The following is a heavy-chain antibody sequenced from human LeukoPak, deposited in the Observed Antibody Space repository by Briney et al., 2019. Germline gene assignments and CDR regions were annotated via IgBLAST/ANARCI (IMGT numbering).Heavy chain of an antibody. CDR2: ISIDGSEK. J-gene: IGHJ4*02. CDR3: ANPQSRGYDYVDY. Sequence: GGSLRHSCAASGFTFRNYGMHWVRQAPGKGLEWVAVISIDGSEKYYADSVKGRFTISRDNSRNTLYLQMNSLRGDDTAVYYCANPQSRGYDYVDYWGQGTPVTVSS. D-gene: IGHD5-12*01. CDR1: GFTFRNYG. V-gene: IGHV3-30*18.